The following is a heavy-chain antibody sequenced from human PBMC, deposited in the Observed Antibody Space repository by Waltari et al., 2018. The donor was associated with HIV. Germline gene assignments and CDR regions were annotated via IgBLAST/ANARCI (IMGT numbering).Heavy chain of an antibody. CDR3: ARVAVSGDAFDI. D-gene: IGHD3-10*01. Sequence: QVQLQESGPGLVKPSQTLSLTCTVSGGSISSGSYYWSWIRQPAGKGLEWIGRIYTSGSTNYNPSLKSRVTISVDTSKNQFSLKLSSVTAADTAVYYCARVAVSGDAFDIWGQGT. CDR1: GGSISSGSYY. J-gene: IGHJ3*02. CDR2: IYTSGST. V-gene: IGHV4-61*02.